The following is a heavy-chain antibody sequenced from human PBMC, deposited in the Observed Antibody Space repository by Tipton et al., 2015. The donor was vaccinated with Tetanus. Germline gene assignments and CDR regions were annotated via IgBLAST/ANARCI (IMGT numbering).Heavy chain of an antibody. CDR2: IYHSGNT. CDR1: GGSISRTNW. V-gene: IGHV4-4*02. Sequence: SLSLTCAVSGGSISRTNWWRWVRQPPGKGLEWFGEIYHSGNTNYNPSLKSQVSISVDTSKNPFSLNLSSVTSADTAVYYCAKDGSAFGGSYDYWGQGALVTVSS. CDR3: AKDGSAFGGSYDY. J-gene: IGHJ4*02. D-gene: IGHD1-26*01.